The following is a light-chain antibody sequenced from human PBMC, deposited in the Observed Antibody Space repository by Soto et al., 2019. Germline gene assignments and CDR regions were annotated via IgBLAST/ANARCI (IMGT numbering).Light chain of an antibody. J-gene: IGKJ2*01. V-gene: IGKV3-20*01. Sequence: EIVLTQSPGTLSLSPGQRATLSCRASESISRDYLAWYQQRLGQAPRLPIYGASSGATGIPDRFSGSGSGTDFTLTISRLEPEDFAIYYCQQYGGVPYTFGQGTKVDI. CDR3: QQYGGVPYT. CDR2: GAS. CDR1: ESISRDY.